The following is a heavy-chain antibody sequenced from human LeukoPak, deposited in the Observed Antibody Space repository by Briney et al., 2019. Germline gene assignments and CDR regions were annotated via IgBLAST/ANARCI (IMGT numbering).Heavy chain of an antibody. CDR2: IYYSGST. D-gene: IGHD3-22*01. V-gene: IGHV4-59*01. Sequence: SETLSLTCTVSGGSISSYYWSWIRQPPGKGLEWMGYIYYSGSTNYNPSLKSRVTISVDTSKNQFSLKLSSVTAADTAVYYCARDRRYYYDSSGYYSHFDYWGQGTLVTVSS. J-gene: IGHJ4*02. CDR3: ARDRRYYYDSSGYYSHFDY. CDR1: GGSISSYY.